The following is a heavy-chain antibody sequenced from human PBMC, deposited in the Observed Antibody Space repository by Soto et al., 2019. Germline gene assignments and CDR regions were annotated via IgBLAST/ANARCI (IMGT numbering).Heavy chain of an antibody. Sequence: SETLSLTCTVSGGSISSSSYYWGWIRQPPGKGLEWIGSIYYSGSTYYNPSLKSRVTISVDTSKNQFSLKLSSVTAADMAVYYCARPTYYYDSSGYYFDYWGQGTLVTVSS. CDR2: IYYSGST. V-gene: IGHV4-39*01. CDR1: GGSISSSSYY. D-gene: IGHD3-22*01. CDR3: ARPTYYYDSSGYYFDY. J-gene: IGHJ4*02.